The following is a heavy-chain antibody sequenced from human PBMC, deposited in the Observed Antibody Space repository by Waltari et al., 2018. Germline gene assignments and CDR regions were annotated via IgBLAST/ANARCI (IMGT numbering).Heavy chain of an antibody. J-gene: IGHJ5*01. V-gene: IGHV3-53*01. CDR1: GFTVRNY. Sequence: EVQLVESGGGLIQPGGSLRLSCAASGFTVRNYMSWVRQAPGKGLERVSVSYTGGSTDNADSVKGRFTISRDNSKNTLYLQMNSLRAEDTAVYYCATSMAVAGKGRGWFDSWGQGTLVTVSS. CDR3: ATSMAVAGKGRGWFDS. CDR2: SYTGGST. D-gene: IGHD6-19*01.